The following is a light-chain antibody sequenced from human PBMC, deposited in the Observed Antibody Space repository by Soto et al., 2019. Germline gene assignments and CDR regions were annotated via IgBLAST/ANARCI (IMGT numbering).Light chain of an antibody. Sequence: QSALTQPASVSGSPGQSITISCTGTSSDVGSYNFVSWFQQYPGNAPKLMIYEANKRPSGVSNRFSGSKSGNTASLTISGLQADDEADYYCCSYAGSSTLIFGGGTQLTVL. CDR3: CSYAGSSTLI. V-gene: IGLV2-23*01. CDR2: EAN. J-gene: IGLJ2*01. CDR1: SSDVGSYNF.